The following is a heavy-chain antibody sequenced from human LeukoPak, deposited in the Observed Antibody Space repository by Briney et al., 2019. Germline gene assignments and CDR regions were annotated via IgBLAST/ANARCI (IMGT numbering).Heavy chain of an antibody. V-gene: IGHV3-30*02. Sequence: EGSLRLSCAASGFTFSSYGMHWVRQAPGKGLEWVAFIRYDGSNKYYADSVKGRFTISRDNSKNTLYLQMNSLRAEDTAVYYCAKDAYYYGSGSYLGYFDYWGQGTLVTVSS. CDR3: AKDAYYYGSGSYLGYFDY. J-gene: IGHJ4*02. D-gene: IGHD3-10*01. CDR2: IRYDGSNK. CDR1: GFTFSSYG.